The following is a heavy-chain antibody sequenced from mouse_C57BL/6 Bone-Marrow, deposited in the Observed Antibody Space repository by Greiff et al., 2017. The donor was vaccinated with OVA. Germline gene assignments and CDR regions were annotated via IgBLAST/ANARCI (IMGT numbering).Heavy chain of an antibody. CDR3: ARRTTVVATPFDY. J-gene: IGHJ2*01. Sequence: VQVVESGAELAKPGASVKLSCKASGYTFTSYWMHWVKQRPGQGLEWIGYINPSSGYTKYNQKFKDKATLTADKSSSTAYMQLSSLTYEDSAVYYCARRTTVVATPFDYWGQGTTLTVSS. CDR1: GYTFTSYW. CDR2: INPSSGYT. V-gene: IGHV1-7*01. D-gene: IGHD1-1*01.